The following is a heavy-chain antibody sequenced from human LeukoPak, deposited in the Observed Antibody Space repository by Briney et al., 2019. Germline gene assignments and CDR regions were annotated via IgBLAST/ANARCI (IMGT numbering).Heavy chain of an antibody. CDR1: GFTFSSYE. CDR2: ISSSGSTI. D-gene: IGHD3-3*01. V-gene: IGHV3-48*03. J-gene: IGHJ4*02. CDR3: ARGRGRSVLRFLEWLFDY. Sequence: GGSLRLSCAASGFTFSSYEMNWVRQAPGKGLEWVSYISSSGSTIYYADSVKGRFTISRDNAKNSLYLQMNSLRAEDTAVYYCARGRGRSVLRFLEWLFDYWGQGTLVTVSS.